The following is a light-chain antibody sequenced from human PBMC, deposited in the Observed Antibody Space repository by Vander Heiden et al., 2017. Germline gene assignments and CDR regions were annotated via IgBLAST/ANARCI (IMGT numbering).Light chain of an antibody. CDR3: QAWDSSNVV. V-gene: IGLV3-1*01. CDR2: QDS. CDR1: KLGDKY. Sequence: VSVSPGQTASITCSGDKLGDKYACWYQQKPGQSPVLVIYQDSKRPSGIPERFSGSNSGNTATLTISGTQAMDEADYYCQAWDSSNVVFGGGTKLTVL. J-gene: IGLJ2*01.